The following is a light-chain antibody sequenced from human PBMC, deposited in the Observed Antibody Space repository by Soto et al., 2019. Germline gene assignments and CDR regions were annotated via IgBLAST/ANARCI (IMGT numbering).Light chain of an antibody. Sequence: DIQMTQSPSSLSASVGDRVTITCRASQSISSYLNWYQQKPGKAPNLLIYDVSTLQSGVPSRFSGSGSGTDFTLTINNLQPEDFATYYCQQSYSTPLTFGGGTKVDIK. CDR2: DVS. CDR1: QSISSY. J-gene: IGKJ4*01. CDR3: QQSYSTPLT. V-gene: IGKV1-39*01.